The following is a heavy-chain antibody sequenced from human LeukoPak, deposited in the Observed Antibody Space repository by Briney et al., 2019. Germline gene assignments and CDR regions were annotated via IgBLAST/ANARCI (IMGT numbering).Heavy chain of an antibody. D-gene: IGHD3-3*01. Sequence: SETLSLACTVSGGSISSYYWSWIRQPPGKGLEWIGYIYYSGSTNYNPSLKSRVTISVDTSKNQFSLKLSSVTAADTAVYYCATHHTDYDFWSGYYRDWFDPWGQGTLVTVSS. CDR1: GGSISSYY. J-gene: IGHJ5*02. CDR3: ATHHTDYDFWSGYYRDWFDP. CDR2: IYYSGST. V-gene: IGHV4-59*08.